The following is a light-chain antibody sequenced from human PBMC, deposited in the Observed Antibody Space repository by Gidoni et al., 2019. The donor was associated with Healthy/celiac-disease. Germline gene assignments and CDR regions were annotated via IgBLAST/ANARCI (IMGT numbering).Light chain of an antibody. CDR3: QQYGSSPPYT. CDR1: QSVSSSY. CDR2: GAS. Sequence: EIVLTQSPCTLSLSPGERATLSCRASQSVSSSYLAWYQQKPGPAPRLLIYGASSRATGIPDRFSGSGSGTDFTLTTSRLEPEDFAVYYCQQYGSSPPYTFGQGTKLEIK. V-gene: IGKV3-20*01. J-gene: IGKJ2*01.